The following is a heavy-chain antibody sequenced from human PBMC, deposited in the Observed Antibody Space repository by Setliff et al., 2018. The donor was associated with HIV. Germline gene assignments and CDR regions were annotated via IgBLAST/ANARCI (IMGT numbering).Heavy chain of an antibody. V-gene: IGHV3-23*01. CDR2: ISGSGGST. CDR1: GFTFSSYS. CDR3: AKDNFWSGYLGGYYYGMDV. Sequence: GGSLRLSCAASGFTFSSYSMSWVRQAPGKGLEWVSAISGSGGSTYYADSVKGRFTISRDNSKNTLYLQMNSLRAEDTAVYYCAKDNFWSGYLGGYYYGMDVWGQGTTVTVSS. J-gene: IGHJ6*02. D-gene: IGHD3-3*01.